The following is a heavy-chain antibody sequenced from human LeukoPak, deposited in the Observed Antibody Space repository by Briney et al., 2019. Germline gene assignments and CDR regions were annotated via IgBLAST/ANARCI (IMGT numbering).Heavy chain of an antibody. D-gene: IGHD3-22*01. CDR1: GFTFSNYE. CDR2: ISSSGSI. CDR3: ASTNYYGGSGFSNWFDP. V-gene: IGHV3-48*03. Sequence: GGSLRLSCAASGFTFSNYEMNWVRQAPGKGLEWVSYISSSGSIYYADSVKGRFTISRDNAKNSLYLQMNSLRAEDTAIYYCASTNYYGGSGFSNWFDPWGQGTLVTVSS. J-gene: IGHJ5*02.